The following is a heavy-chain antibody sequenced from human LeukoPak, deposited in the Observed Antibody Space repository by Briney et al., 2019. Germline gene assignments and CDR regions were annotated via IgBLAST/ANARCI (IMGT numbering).Heavy chain of an antibody. J-gene: IGHJ4*02. V-gene: IGHV4-59*01. CDR3: VRGAWDSAEREPFDH. D-gene: IGHD5-18*01. Sequence: KPSETLSLTCSVSGGSIRSFYWNWIRQSPGKGLEWIGYVYYSGTTKYNPSFKRRVTMSPDTSKNQFSLKMISVTAADTAVYYCVRGAWDSAEREPFDHWGQGTLVTVSS. CDR2: VYYSGTT. CDR1: GGSIRSFY.